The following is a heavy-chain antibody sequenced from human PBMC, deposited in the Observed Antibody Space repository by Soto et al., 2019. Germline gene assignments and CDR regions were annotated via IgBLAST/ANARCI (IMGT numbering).Heavy chain of an antibody. J-gene: IGHJ4*02. Sequence: QVQLQESGPGLVKPSGTLSLTCAVSGGSISTSNWWSWVRQPPGKGLEWIGEVYRTGSTNYNTSLERRLTISVDQSKDQFSLKLTSVTAADTAVYYCARARATIAAAAIFDCWGQGTLVTVSS. CDR3: ARARATIAAAAIFDC. CDR1: GGSISTSNW. CDR2: VYRTGST. D-gene: IGHD6-13*01. V-gene: IGHV4-4*02.